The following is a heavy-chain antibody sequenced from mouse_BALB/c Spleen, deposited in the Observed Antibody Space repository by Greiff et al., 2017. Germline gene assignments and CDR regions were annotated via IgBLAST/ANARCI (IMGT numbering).Heavy chain of an antibody. CDR1: GDSITSGY. Sequence: EVHLVESGPSLVKPSQTLSLTCSVTGDSITSGYWNWIRKFPGNKLEYMGYISYSGSTYYNPSLKSRISITRDTSKNQYYLQLNSVTTEDTATYYCAARHSSGYAWFAYWGQGTLVTVSA. D-gene: IGHD3-1*01. CDR3: AARHSSGYAWFAY. V-gene: IGHV3-8*02. CDR2: ISYSGST. J-gene: IGHJ3*01.